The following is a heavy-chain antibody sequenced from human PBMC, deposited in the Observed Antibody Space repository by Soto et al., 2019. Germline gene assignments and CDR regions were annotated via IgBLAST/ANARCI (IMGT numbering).Heavy chain of an antibody. V-gene: IGHV3-48*02. CDR1: GFTFSSYS. CDR3: ARDRGSGWYLAYY. J-gene: IGHJ4*02. D-gene: IGHD6-19*01. Sequence: EVQLVESGGGLVQPGGSLRLSCAASGFTFSSYSMNWVRQAPGKGLEWVSYISSSSTIYYADSVKGRFTISRDNAKNSLYLQMNSLRDEDTAVYYCARDRGSGWYLAYYWGQGTLVTVSS. CDR2: ISSSSTI.